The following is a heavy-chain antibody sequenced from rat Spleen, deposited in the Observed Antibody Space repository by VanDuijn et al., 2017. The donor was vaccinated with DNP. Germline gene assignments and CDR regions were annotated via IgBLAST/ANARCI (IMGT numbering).Heavy chain of an antibody. CDR2: ITYDGDST. V-gene: IGHV5-20*01. J-gene: IGHJ4*01. CDR1: GFTFSDYY. Sequence: EVQLVKSGGGLVQPGRSLKLSCEASGFTFSDYYMACVRQAPTKGLEWVAAITYDGDSTYYRDSVKGRFTISRDNAKSTLYLQMDSLRSEDTATYYCARDDYGSYGAMDAGGQGTSVTVSS. CDR3: ARDDYGSYGAMDA. D-gene: IGHD1-3*01.